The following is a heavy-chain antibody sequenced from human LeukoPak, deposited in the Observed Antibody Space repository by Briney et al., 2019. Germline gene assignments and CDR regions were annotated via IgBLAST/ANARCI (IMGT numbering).Heavy chain of an antibody. D-gene: IGHD1-26*01. CDR3: AREVGSSTFDY. J-gene: IGHJ4*02. CDR1: GFTFSDYS. CDR2: ISSTGRTI. Sequence: GGSLRLSCAASGFTFSDYSMNWVRQAPGKGLEWISYISSTGRTIYYADSVRGRFTISRDSDKNSLYLQMNSLRADDTAVYYCAREVGSSTFDYWGQGTLVTVSS. V-gene: IGHV3-48*04.